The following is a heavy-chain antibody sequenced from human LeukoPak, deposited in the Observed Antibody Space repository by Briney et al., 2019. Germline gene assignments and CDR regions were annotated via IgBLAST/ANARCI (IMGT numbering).Heavy chain of an antibody. CDR2: IFFSGSP. V-gene: IGHV4-59*08. J-gene: IGHJ3*01. D-gene: IGHD3-22*01. CDR3: ARHAPRDSSGNDAFDV. Sequence: SETLSLTCTVSGGSISNYYWSWIRQPPGKGLEWIAYIFFSGSPKYNPSLKRRVTISVDTSKNQFSLKVISVTAADTAVYYCARHAPRDSSGNDAFDVWGQGTTVTVSS. CDR1: GGSISNYY.